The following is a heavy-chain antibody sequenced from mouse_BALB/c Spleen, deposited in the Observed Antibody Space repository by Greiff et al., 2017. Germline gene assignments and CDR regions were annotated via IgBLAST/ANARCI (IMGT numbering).Heavy chain of an antibody. J-gene: IGHJ2*01. CDR2: ISSGGST. CDR3: ARGRTDYFDY. Sequence: EVQVVESGGGLVKPGGSLKLSCAASGFTFSSYAMSWVRQTPEKRLEWVASISSGGSTYYPDSVKGRFTISRDNARNILYLQMSSLRSEDTAMYYCARGRTDYFDYWGQGTTLTVSS. CDR1: GFTFSSYA. V-gene: IGHV5-6-5*01.